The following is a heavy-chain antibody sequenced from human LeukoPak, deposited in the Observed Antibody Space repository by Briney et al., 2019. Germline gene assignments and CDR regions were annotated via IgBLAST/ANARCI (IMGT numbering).Heavy chain of an antibody. CDR1: GFTFSDYY. J-gene: IGHJ4*02. V-gene: IGHV3-11*01. Sequence: GGSLRLSCAASGFTFSDYYMSWIRQAPGKGLEWVSYISSSGSTIYYADSVKGRFTISRDNAKNSLYLQMNSLRAEDTAVCYCARDSRTRRFLEWLPLDYWGQGTLVTVSS. D-gene: IGHD3-3*01. CDR3: ARDSRTRRFLEWLPLDY. CDR2: ISSSGSTI.